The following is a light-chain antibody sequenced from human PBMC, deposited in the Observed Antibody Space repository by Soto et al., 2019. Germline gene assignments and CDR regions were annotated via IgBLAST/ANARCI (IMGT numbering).Light chain of an antibody. CDR1: QTISND. V-gene: IGKV3-15*01. CDR2: GAS. Sequence: EVVMTQSPATVSVSPGEGVTLSCRASQTISNDLAWYQQKPGQAPRLLIYGASTRATGVPARFSGGGSGTEFTLTISSLQSEDFASYYCQQHNKWPPVTFGGGTKVEIK. J-gene: IGKJ4*01. CDR3: QQHNKWPPVT.